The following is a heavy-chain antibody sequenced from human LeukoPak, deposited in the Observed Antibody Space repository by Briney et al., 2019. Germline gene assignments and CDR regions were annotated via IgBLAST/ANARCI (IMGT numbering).Heavy chain of an antibody. CDR2: INPNSGGT. CDR1: GYTFTGYY. Sequence: ASVKVSCKASGYTFTGYYMHWVRQAPGQGLEWMGRINPNSGGTNYAQKFQGRVTMTRDTSISTAYMELSRLRSDDTAVYYCARGPYSSSLSAYYYYGMDVWGQGTTVTVSS. V-gene: IGHV1-2*06. D-gene: IGHD6-6*01. CDR3: ARGPYSSSLSAYYYYGMDV. J-gene: IGHJ6*02.